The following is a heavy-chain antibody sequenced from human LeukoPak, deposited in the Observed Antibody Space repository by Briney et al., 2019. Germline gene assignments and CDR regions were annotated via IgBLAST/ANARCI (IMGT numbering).Heavy chain of an antibody. V-gene: IGHV3-7*01. CDR2: IKRDGSQK. CDR1: GFSFSSNW. D-gene: IGHD3-16*01. J-gene: IGHJ5*02. CDR3: ARDGPWGSPTSGWFDP. Sequence: GGSLRLSCAAPGFSFSSNWMGWVRQAPGKGLEWVAHIKRDGSQKYYLDSVKGRFTISRDNAKNSLYLQMNSLRVEDTAVYYCARDGPWGSPTSGWFDPWGQGTLVTVSS.